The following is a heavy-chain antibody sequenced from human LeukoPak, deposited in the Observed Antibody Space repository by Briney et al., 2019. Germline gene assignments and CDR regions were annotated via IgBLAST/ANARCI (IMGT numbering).Heavy chain of an antibody. J-gene: IGHJ4*02. Sequence: PGGSLRLSCAASGFTVSSNYMSWVRQAPGKGLEWVSVIYSGGSTYYADSVKGRFTISRDNSKNTLYLQTNSLRAEDTAVYYCARSESYYDFWSGYYTSHFDYWGQGTLVTVSS. CDR3: ARSESYYDFWSGYYTSHFDY. D-gene: IGHD3-3*01. CDR1: GFTVSSNY. CDR2: IYSGGST. V-gene: IGHV3-53*01.